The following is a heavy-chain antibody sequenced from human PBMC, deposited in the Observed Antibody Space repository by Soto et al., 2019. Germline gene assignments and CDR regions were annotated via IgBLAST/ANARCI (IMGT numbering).Heavy chain of an antibody. Sequence: GGSLRLSCVASGFTLSRYSMNWVRQAPGKGLEWVSYISSSSSTIYYADSVKGRFTISRDNAKNSLYLQMNSLRAEDTAVYYCARHPERIAQIGWFDPWGQGTLVTVSS. CDR2: ISSSSSTI. D-gene: IGHD6-13*01. CDR1: GFTLSRYS. CDR3: ARHPERIAQIGWFDP. J-gene: IGHJ5*02. V-gene: IGHV3-48*01.